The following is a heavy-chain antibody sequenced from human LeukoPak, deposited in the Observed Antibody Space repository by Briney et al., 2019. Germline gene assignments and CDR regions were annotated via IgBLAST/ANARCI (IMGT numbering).Heavy chain of an antibody. J-gene: IGHJ4*02. CDR1: GYTFTGYY. Sequence: ASVKVSCKASGYTFTGYYMHWVRQAPGQGLEWMGRINPNSGGTNYAQKFQGRVTMTRDTSISTAYMELSSLRAEDTAVYYCARDPCSGLFDSWGQGTLVTVSS. D-gene: IGHD6-19*01. CDR2: INPNSGGT. CDR3: ARDPCSGLFDS. V-gene: IGHV1-2*06.